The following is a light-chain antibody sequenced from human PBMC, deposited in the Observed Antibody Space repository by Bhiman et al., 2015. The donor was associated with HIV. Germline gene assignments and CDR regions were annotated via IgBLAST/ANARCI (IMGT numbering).Light chain of an antibody. CDR1: SSNIGAGYD. V-gene: IGLV2-14*03. CDR2: DVS. J-gene: IGLJ1*01. CDR3: SSYTSSSAYV. Sequence: QPVLTQPPSVSGAPGQRVTISCTGSSSNIGAGYDVHWYQQHPGKGPKLMIYDVSNRPSGVSNRFSGSKSGNTASLTISGLQAEDEADYYCSSYTSSSAYVFGTGTKVTVL.